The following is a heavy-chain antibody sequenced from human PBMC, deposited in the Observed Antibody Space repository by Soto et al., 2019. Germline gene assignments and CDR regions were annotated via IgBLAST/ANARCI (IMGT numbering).Heavy chain of an antibody. V-gene: IGHV4-34*01. CDR2: INHSGSA. J-gene: IGHJ4*02. CDR1: GEKFSGYV. D-gene: IGHD6-19*01. CDR3: ARGLITGSHYSGGWYYFDS. Sequence: PSETLSLTCAVYGEKFSGYVWAWIRQTPGKGLQWIGQINHSGSASYNPSLKSRVTISVHTSNSQFSLELSSVTAADTAVYYCARGLITGSHYSGGWYYFDSWGQGTQVTVSS.